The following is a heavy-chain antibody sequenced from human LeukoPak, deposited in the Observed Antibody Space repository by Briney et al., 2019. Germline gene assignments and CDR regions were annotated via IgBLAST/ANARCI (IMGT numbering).Heavy chain of an antibody. CDR1: GFTFSSYS. CDR2: ITSSSSYI. J-gene: IGHJ3*02. Sequence: GGSLRLSCAASGFTFSSYSMSWVRQAPGKGLEWVSSITSSSSYIYYADSVKGRFTISRDNAKKSVYLQMNSLRAEDTAVYYCARSTGGDWYAFDIWGQGTMVTVSS. V-gene: IGHV3-21*01. CDR3: ARSTGGDWYAFDI. D-gene: IGHD2-21*02.